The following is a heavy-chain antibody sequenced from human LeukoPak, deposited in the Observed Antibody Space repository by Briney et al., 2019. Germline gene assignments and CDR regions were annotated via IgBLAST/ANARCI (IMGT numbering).Heavy chain of an antibody. CDR1: GFTFSSYW. Sequence: GGSLRLSCAASGFTFSSYWMSWVRQAPGKGLEWVANIKQDGSEEYYVDSVKGRFTISRDNAKKSLYLHINSLRAEDTAVYYCVKDNPLDYWGQGTLVIVSS. D-gene: IGHD1-14*01. CDR2: IKQDGSEE. J-gene: IGHJ4*02. V-gene: IGHV3-7*01. CDR3: VKDNPLDY.